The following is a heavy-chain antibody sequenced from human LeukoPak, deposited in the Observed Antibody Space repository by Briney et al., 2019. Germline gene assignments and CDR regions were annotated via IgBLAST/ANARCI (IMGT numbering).Heavy chain of an antibody. D-gene: IGHD3-22*01. Sequence: PSETLSLTCTVSGDSISSYYWSWIRQPPGKGLEWIGYIYYIGSTNYNPSLKSRVTISVDTSKNQFSLKLSSVTAADTAVYYCARVGWSGSSGFLDYWGQGTLVTVSS. CDR1: GDSISSYY. J-gene: IGHJ4*02. CDR2: IYYIGST. V-gene: IGHV4-59*08. CDR3: ARVGWSGSSGFLDY.